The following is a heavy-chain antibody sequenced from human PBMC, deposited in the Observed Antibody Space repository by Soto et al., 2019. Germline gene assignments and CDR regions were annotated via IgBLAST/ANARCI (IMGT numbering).Heavy chain of an antibody. D-gene: IGHD3-9*01. CDR3: ARHGSTLRYFDWYPYYFDY. CDR1: GGSISSYY. J-gene: IGHJ4*02. Sequence: SETLSLTCTVSGGSISSYYWSWIRQPPGKGLEWIGYIYYSGSTNYNPSLKSRVTISVDTSKNQFSLKLSSVTAADTAVYYCARHGSTLRYFDWYPYYFDYWGQGTLVTVSS. V-gene: IGHV4-59*08. CDR2: IYYSGST.